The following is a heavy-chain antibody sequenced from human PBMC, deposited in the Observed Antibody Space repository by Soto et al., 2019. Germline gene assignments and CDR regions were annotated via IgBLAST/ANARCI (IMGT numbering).Heavy chain of an antibody. CDR3: ARPHYDSNTFYSFFDY. CDR1: DGSFSGYY. Sequence: SETLSLTCAVYDGSFSGYYWSWIRPPPGKGLEWIGEIFHGGSTDYSPSLKSRVTISVDTSKNQFSLELSPVTAADTAVYYCARPHYDSNTFYSFFDYWGQGTLVTVSS. D-gene: IGHD3-22*01. CDR2: IFHGGST. J-gene: IGHJ4*02. V-gene: IGHV4-34*12.